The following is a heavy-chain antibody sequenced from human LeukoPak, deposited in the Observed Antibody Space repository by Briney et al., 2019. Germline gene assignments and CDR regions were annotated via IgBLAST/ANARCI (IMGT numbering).Heavy chain of an antibody. D-gene: IGHD3-10*01. J-gene: IGHJ5*02. CDR3: ARSLWFGESRGGSLSSNWFDP. CDR1: GGTFSSYA. V-gene: IGHV1-69*04. CDR2: IIPIFGIA. Sequence: SVEVSCKASGGTFSSYAISWVRQAPGQGLEWMGRIIPIFGIANYAQKFQGRVTITADKSTSTAYMELSSLRSEDTAVYYCARSLWFGESRGGSLSSNWFDPWGQGTLVTVSS.